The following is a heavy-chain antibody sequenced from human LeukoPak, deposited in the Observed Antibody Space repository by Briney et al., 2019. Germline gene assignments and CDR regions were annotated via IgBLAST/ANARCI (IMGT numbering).Heavy chain of an antibody. D-gene: IGHD3-10*01. CDR3: ASPNPIGDLSWLDY. J-gene: IGHJ4*02. Sequence: GGSLRLSCAASGFTFSSYAMSWVRQPPEKGLEWVSVIGGSGDNRYYADSVKGRFTISRDNSKNTLYLQMNSLRVEDTAAYYCASPNPIGDLSWLDYWGQGALVTVSS. CDR1: GFTFSSYA. CDR2: IGGSGDNR. V-gene: IGHV3-23*01.